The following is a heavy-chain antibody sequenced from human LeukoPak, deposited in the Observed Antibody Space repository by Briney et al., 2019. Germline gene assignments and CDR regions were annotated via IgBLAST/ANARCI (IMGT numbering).Heavy chain of an antibody. CDR1: GFTFSSYA. CDR3: AKKTIVGATVDAFDI. J-gene: IGHJ3*02. D-gene: IGHD1-26*01. CDR2: ISGTGGTT. Sequence: GGSLRLSCAASGFTFSSYAMSWVRQAPGKGLEWVSAISGTGGTTYYADSVKGRFTISRDNSKNTLYLQMNSLRAEDTAVYYCAKKTIVGATVDAFDIWGQGTMVTVSS. V-gene: IGHV3-23*01.